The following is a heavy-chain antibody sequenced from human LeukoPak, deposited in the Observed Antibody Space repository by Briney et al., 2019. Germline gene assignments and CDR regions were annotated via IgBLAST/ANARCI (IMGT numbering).Heavy chain of an antibody. CDR1: GFTFSSYW. CDR2: IKQDGSEK. D-gene: IGHD6-13*01. CDR3: ARVYSSSWYGDWFDP. J-gene: IGHJ5*02. V-gene: IGHV3-7*01. Sequence: GGSLRLSCAASGFTFSSYWMSWVRQAPGKGLEWVANIKQDGSEKYYVDPVKGRFTISRDNAKNSLYLQMNSLRAADTAVYYCARVYSSSWYGDWFDPCGQGTLVTVSS.